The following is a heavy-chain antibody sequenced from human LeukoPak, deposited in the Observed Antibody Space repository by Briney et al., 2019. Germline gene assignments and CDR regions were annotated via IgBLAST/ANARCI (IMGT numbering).Heavy chain of an antibody. CDR3: ARVYGSGSYYPFDY. CDR1: GFTFSSYW. J-gene: IGHJ4*02. CDR2: IKRDGSEK. Sequence: PGGSLRLSCAASGFTFSSYWMSWVRQAPGKGLEWVANIKRDGSEKYYVDSVKGRFTISRDNAKNSLYLQMNSLRAEDTAVYYCARVYGSGSYYPFDYWGQGTLVTVSS. D-gene: IGHD3-10*01. V-gene: IGHV3-7*01.